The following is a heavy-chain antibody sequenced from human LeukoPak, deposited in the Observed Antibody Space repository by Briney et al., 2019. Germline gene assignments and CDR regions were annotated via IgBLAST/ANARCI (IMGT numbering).Heavy chain of an antibody. J-gene: IGHJ3*02. V-gene: IGHV3-66*01. Sequence: GGSLRLSCAASGFTFSNYWMHWVRQAPGKGLEWVSVIYSGGNTYYADSVKGRFTISRDNSKNTLYLQMNSLRAEDTAVYYCARDWVAACSFDIWGQGTMVTVSS. CDR3: ARDWVAACSFDI. CDR1: GFTFSNYW. D-gene: IGHD6-13*01. CDR2: IYSGGNT.